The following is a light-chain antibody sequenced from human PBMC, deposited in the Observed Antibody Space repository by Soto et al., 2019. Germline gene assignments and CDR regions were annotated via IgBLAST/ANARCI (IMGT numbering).Light chain of an antibody. V-gene: IGLV2-8*01. J-gene: IGLJ2*01. Sequence: QSALTQPPSAYGSPGQSVTISCTGTSSDVGGHNYVSWYQQEPGKAPKLMIYEVSKRPSGVPDRFSGSKSGNTASLTVSGLQAEDEADYYCSSYAGSNHVVFGGGTKLTVL. CDR1: SSDVGGHNY. CDR2: EVS. CDR3: SSYAGSNHVV.